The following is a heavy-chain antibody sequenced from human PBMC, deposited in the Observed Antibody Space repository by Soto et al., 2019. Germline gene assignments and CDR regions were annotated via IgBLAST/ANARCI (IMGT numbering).Heavy chain of an antibody. D-gene: IGHD2-15*01. CDR2: ISSSSSYI. CDR3: ARDNNSGLVLADNTRGYYSGMDV. CDR1: VFTFIIYS. V-gene: IGHV3-21*01. Sequence: GESXRLSCASSVFTFIIYSIKVVRHAPGKGLEFVSSISSSSSYIYYADSVKGRFTISRDNAKNSLYLQMNSMRAEDTAVYYCARDNNSGLVLADNTRGYYSGMDVWGQGTTVTVYS. J-gene: IGHJ6*01.